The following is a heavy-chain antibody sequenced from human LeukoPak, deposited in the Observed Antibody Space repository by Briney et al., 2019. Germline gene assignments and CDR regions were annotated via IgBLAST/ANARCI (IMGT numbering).Heavy chain of an antibody. CDR3: ARAPHFFDTSGSRYYFDY. V-gene: IGHV4-39*07. CDR2: IYYSGNT. Sequence: PSETLSLTCIVSGGSIRSTTYYSAWFRQPPGKGLEWIGSIYYSGNTYYSPPLMRRVTISVDTSKNQFSLNLSSVTAADTAVYYCARAPHFFDTSGSRYYFDYWGQGALVTVSS. J-gene: IGHJ4*02. CDR1: GGSIRSTTYY. D-gene: IGHD3-22*01.